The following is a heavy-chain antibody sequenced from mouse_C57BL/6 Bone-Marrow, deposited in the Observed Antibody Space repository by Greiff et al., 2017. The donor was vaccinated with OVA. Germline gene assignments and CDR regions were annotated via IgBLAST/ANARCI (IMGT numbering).Heavy chain of an antibody. CDR2: IYPGSGNT. J-gene: IGHJ3*01. Sequence: QVQLQQSGAELVRPGASVKLSCKASGYTFTDYYINWVKQRPGQGLEWIARIYPGSGNTYYNEKFKGKATLTAEKSSSTAYMQLSSLTSEDSAVYFCARSRVITGGFAYWGQGTLVTVSA. CDR1: GYTFTDYY. D-gene: IGHD2-4*01. V-gene: IGHV1-76*01. CDR3: ARSRVITGGFAY.